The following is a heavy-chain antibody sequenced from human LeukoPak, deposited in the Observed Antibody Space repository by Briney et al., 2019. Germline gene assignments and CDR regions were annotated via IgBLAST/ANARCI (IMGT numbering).Heavy chain of an antibody. J-gene: IGHJ4*02. V-gene: IGHV3-30-3*01. D-gene: IGHD6-13*01. CDR1: GFTFSGYA. CDR2: ISYDGSNK. Sequence: GGSLRLSCTASGFTFSGYAMHWVRQAPGKGLQWVSVISYDGSNKYYADSVKGRFTISRDNSKNTLYLQMNSLRAEDTAVYYCARSNLKQRGSSYCYWGQGTLVTVSS. CDR3: ARSNLKQRGSSYCY.